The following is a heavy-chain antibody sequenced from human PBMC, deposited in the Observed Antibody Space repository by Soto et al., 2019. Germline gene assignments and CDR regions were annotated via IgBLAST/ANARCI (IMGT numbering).Heavy chain of an antibody. V-gene: IGHV3-23*01. CDR3: ARSHRSHWFTGWFDP. Sequence: PGGSLRLSCAASGFPFNTYAMSWVRQAPGKGLEWVSSISASGDRTFYADSVKGRFTISRDNSRNTMSLQMNGLRAEDTAIYYCARSHRSHWFTGWFDPWGQGTLVTVSS. J-gene: IGHJ5*02. CDR2: ISASGDRT. D-gene: IGHD3-9*01. CDR1: GFPFNTYA.